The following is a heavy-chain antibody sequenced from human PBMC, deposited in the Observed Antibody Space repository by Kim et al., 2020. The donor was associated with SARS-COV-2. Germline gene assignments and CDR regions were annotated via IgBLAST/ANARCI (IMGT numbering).Heavy chain of an antibody. CDR3: ARPRYSSSWFFDY. D-gene: IGHD6-13*01. V-gene: IGHV4-39*01. Sequence: YTPSLKSRVTISVDTSKTQFSLKLSSVTAADTAVYYCARPRYSSSWFFDYWGQGTLVTVSS. J-gene: IGHJ4*02.